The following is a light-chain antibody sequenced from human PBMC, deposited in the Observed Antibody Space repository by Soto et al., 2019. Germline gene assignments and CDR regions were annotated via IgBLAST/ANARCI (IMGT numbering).Light chain of an antibody. CDR1: SSDVGGYDL. CDR3: CSYAGTYTFYV. J-gene: IGLJ1*01. V-gene: IGLV2-11*01. CDR2: DVT. Sequence: QSALTEPSAVSGSPGQSVTISCTGTSSDVGGYDLVSWYQQHPGKAPKLMIYDVTKRPSGVPDRFSGSRSGNTASLTISGLQAEDDADYYCCSYAGTYTFYVFGTGTKLTVL.